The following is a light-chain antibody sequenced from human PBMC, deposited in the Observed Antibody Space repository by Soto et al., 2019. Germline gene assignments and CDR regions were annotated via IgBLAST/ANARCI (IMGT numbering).Light chain of an antibody. CDR2: SSS. Sequence: DIEMTQSPSSLSASAGDKVTITCRASQNIGDYLSWYQQRPGKAPKLLIYSSSILHSAASSRFSGGGSGTDFTLTISGLQPDGFATYYCRQTFSTQISFGGGTTVDIK. CDR3: RQTFSTQIS. V-gene: IGKV1-39*01. CDR1: QNIGDY. J-gene: IGKJ4*02.